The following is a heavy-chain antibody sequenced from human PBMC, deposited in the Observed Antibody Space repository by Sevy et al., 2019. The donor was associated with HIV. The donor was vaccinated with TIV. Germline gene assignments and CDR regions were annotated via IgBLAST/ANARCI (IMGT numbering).Heavy chain of an antibody. CDR2: ISSSGSTI. CDR3: ARSSIAAPYYMDV. J-gene: IGHJ6*03. V-gene: IGHV3-11*04. CDR1: GFTFSDYY. Sequence: GGSLRLSCAASGFTFSDYYMSWIRQAPGKGLEWVSYISSSGSTIYYADSVKGRFTISRDNAKNSLYLQMNSLRVEDTAVYYCARSSIAAPYYMDVWGKGTTVTVSS. D-gene: IGHD6-6*01.